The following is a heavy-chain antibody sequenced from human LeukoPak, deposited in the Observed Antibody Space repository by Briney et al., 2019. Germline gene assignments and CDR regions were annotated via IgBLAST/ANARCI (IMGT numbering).Heavy chain of an antibody. CDR1: GYTLTELS. CDR3: ATDASQGVAAAGNGSHYYYYGMDV. V-gene: IGHV1-24*01. J-gene: IGHJ6*02. D-gene: IGHD6-13*01. CDR2: FDPEDGET. Sequence: GASVKVSCKVSGYTLTELSMHWVRQAPGKGLEWMGGFDPEDGETIYAQKFQGRVTMTEDTSTDTAYMELSSLRSEDTAVYYCATDASQGVAAAGNGSHYYYYGMDVWGQGTTVTVSS.